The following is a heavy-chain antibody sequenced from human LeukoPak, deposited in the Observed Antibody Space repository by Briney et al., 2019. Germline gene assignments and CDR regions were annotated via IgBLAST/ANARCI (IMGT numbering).Heavy chain of an antibody. CDR3: ARDAVIAVAGRGDYYYYGMDV. J-gene: IGHJ6*04. CDR1: GGTFSSYA. D-gene: IGHD6-19*01. Sequence: ASVKVSCKASGGTFSSYAISWVRQAPGQGLEWMGGIIPIFGTANYAQKFQGRVTITADESTSTAYMELSSLRSEDTAVYYCARDAVIAVAGRGDYYYYGMDVWGKGTTVTVSS. CDR2: IIPIFGTA. V-gene: IGHV1-69*13.